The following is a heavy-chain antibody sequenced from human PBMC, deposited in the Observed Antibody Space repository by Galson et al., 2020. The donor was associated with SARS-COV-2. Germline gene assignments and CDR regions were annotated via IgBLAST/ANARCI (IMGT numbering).Heavy chain of an antibody. CDR2: ANYGGLA. V-gene: IGHV4-34*01. D-gene: IGHD2-2*01. Sequence: SETLSLTCGVDGGSLSGYYWSWIRQPPGKGLQWIGEANYGGLANYNPSLKSRATISVDTSRSQFSLKLTSVDAADSAIYYCGRDPRYGTSSSCETFFDVWGRGTLAIVSA. CDR3: GRDPRYGTSSSCETFFDV. CDR1: GGSLSGYY. J-gene: IGHJ2*01.